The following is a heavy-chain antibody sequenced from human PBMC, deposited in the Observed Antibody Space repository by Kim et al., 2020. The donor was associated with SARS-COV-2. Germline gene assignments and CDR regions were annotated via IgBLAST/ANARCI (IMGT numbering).Heavy chain of an antibody. CDR1: GGTFSSYA. CDR2: IIPILGIA. D-gene: IGHD1-26*01. J-gene: IGHJ4*02. CDR3: ARDRHSGSYCPDY. V-gene: IGHV1-69*04. Sequence: SVKVSCKASGGTFSSYAISWVRQAPGQGLEWMGRIIPILGIANYAQKFQGRVTITADKSTSTAYMELSSLRSEDTAVYYCARDRHSGSYCPDYWGQGTLVTVSS.